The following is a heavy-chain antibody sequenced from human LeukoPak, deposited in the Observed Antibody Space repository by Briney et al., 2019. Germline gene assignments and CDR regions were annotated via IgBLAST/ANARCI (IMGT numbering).Heavy chain of an antibody. CDR2: INPNSGGT. V-gene: IGHV1-2*02. CDR3: ARDEGYCSSASCSAELDY. CDR1: GYTFTSFY. D-gene: IGHD2-2*01. Sequence: GASVKVSCKASGYTFTSFYIHWVRQAPGQGLEWMGVINPNSGGTIYAEKFQGRVTMTRDTSISTAYMELSRLRSDDTAVYYCARDEGYCSSASCSAELDYWGQGTLVTVSS. J-gene: IGHJ4*02.